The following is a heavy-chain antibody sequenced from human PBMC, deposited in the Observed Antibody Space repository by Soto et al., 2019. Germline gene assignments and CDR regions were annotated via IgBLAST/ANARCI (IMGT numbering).Heavy chain of an antibody. J-gene: IGHJ4*02. CDR1: GYTFTSYY. V-gene: IGHV1-46*01. D-gene: IGHD2-15*01. CDR2: INPSGGST. CDR3: ARDEVAADY. Sequence: ASVKVSCKASGYTFTSYYMHWVRQAPGQGLEWMGIINPSGGSTSYAQKLQGRVTMTTDTSTSTAYMELRSLRSDDTAVYYCARDEVAADYWGQGTLVTVSS.